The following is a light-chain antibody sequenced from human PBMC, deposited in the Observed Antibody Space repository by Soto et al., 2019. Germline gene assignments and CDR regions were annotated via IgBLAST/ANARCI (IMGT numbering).Light chain of an antibody. CDR2: ADN. CDR3: GAWDSSLSAGV. V-gene: IGLV1-51*01. J-gene: IGLJ1*01. CDR1: SSNIGNNY. Sequence: QSVLTQPPSVSAAPGQKVTISCSGSSSNIGNNYVSWYQQLPGTAPKLLIYADNERPSGLPDRFSGSKSGTSATLGITGLQTGDEADYYCGAWDSSLSAGVFGTGTKLTVL.